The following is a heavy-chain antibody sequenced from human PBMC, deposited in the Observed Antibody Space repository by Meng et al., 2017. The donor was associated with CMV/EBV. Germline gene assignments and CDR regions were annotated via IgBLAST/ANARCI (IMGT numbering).Heavy chain of an antibody. CDR2: IIPILVIA. CDR3: ARVHIVADAIRWDYFDY. Sequence: SVKVSCRASGGTFSSYTISWVRQAPGQGLEWMGGIIPILVIANYAQKFQGRVTITADKSTSTAYMEPSSLRSEDTAVYYGARVHIVADAIRWDYFDYWGQGTLVTVSS. CDR1: GGTFSSYT. J-gene: IGHJ4*02. D-gene: IGHD2-15*01. V-gene: IGHV1-69*10.